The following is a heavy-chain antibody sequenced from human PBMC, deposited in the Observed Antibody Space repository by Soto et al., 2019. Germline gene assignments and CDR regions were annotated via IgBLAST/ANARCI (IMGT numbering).Heavy chain of an antibody. CDR1: GYTFTRYG. CDR2: INTYNGNT. V-gene: IGHV1-18*01. J-gene: IGHJ6*02. D-gene: IGHD3-16*01. Sequence: QVQLVQSGAEVKNPGASVKVSCKASGYTFTRYGIGWARQAPGQGLEGMGWINTYNGNTNYAKNVQGRVTLTTDTSTSTAYMELRSLRSNDTAIYYCAMVDVYVTPSPQDVWGQGTTVIVSS. CDR3: AMVDVYVTPSPQDV.